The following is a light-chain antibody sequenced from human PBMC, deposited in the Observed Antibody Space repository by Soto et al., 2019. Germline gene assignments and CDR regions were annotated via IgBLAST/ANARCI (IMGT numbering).Light chain of an antibody. CDR3: QQYNNWPLT. CDR1: QSVRSK. CDR2: DAS. Sequence: EIVMTQSPATLSVSPGESATLSCRASQSVRSKLAWYQQKPGQAPRLLIYDASTRATGIPARFSGSGSGTEFTLTISSLQSEDFAVYHCQQYNNWPLTFGGGTKVEIK. V-gene: IGKV3-15*01. J-gene: IGKJ4*01.